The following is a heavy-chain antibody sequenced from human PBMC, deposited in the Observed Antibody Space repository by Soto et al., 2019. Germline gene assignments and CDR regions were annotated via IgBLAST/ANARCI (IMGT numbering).Heavy chain of an antibody. D-gene: IGHD5-18*01. CDR2: IWYDGKNK. V-gene: IGHV3-33*01. CDR3: ARGRGKVQLWRTYYFDF. CDR1: GFNFSYYG. J-gene: IGHJ4*02. Sequence: QVQLVESGGGVVQPGGSLKLSCATSGFNFSYYGMHWVRQAPGKGLEWVAVIWYDGKNKFYADSVKGRFTISRDNSNSTVYLQMNSLTADDTAVYYCARGRGKVQLWRTYYFDFWGQGTLVTVSS.